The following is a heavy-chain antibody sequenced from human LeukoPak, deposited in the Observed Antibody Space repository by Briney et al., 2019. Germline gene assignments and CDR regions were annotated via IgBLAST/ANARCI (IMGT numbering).Heavy chain of an antibody. CDR3: AKGSSGYFFDL. CDR1: GFTFSTYA. J-gene: IGHJ4*02. D-gene: IGHD3-22*01. V-gene: IGHV3-23*01. Sequence: PGGSLRLSCAASGFTFSTYAMSWVRQAPGKGLEWVAAISGSGGSTYYADSVKGRFSVSRDNSKNTLFLQMNSLRAEDTALYYCAKGSSGYFFDLWGQGTLVSVSS. CDR2: ISGSGGST.